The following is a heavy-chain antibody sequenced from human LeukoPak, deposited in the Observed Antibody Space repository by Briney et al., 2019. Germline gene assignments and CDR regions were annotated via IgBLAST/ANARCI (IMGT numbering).Heavy chain of an antibody. CDR1: GGTFSSYT. J-gene: IGHJ6*03. CDR3: ARGNDGSGSPSYYFYYMDV. CDR2: IIPIFGTA. V-gene: IGHV1-69*01. Sequence: GASVKVSSTASGGTFSSYTISWVRQAPGQGLEWMGGIIPIFGTANYAQKFQGRVTITADESTSTAYMELSSLRSEDTAVYYCARGNDGSGSPSYYFYYMDVWGKGTTVTISS. D-gene: IGHD3-10*01.